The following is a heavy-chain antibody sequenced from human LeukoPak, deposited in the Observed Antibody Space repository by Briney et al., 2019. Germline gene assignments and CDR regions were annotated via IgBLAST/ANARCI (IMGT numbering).Heavy chain of an antibody. CDR1: GYTFTSYG. Sequence: SVKVSCKASGYTFTSYGISWVRQAPGQGLEWMGGIIPIFGTANYAQKFQGRVTITADKSTSTAYMELSSLRSEDTAVYYCAREREERYYYDSRDAFDIWGQGTMVTVSS. V-gene: IGHV1-69*06. CDR2: IIPIFGTA. CDR3: AREREERYYYDSRDAFDI. J-gene: IGHJ3*02. D-gene: IGHD3-22*01.